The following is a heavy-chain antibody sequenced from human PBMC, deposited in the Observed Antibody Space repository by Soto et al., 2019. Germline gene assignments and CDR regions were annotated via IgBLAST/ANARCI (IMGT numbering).Heavy chain of an antibody. CDR3: ARLYIWGSHAFDI. J-gene: IGHJ3*02. CDR2: IYPGESDT. CDR1: GYSFTSYW. D-gene: IGHD3-16*01. Sequence: GASLKISCKGSGYSFTSYWIGWVRQMPGKGLEWMGIIYPGESDTRYSPSFKGQVTISADKSISTAYLQWSSLKASDTAMYYCARLYIWGSHAFDIWGQGTMVTVSS. V-gene: IGHV5-51*01.